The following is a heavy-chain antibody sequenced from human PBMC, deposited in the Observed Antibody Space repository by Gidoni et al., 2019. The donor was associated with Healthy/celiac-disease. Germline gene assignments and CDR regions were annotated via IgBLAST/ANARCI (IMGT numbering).Heavy chain of an antibody. J-gene: IGHJ2*01. CDR1: GFTFSAYY. CDR3: ARVEQWLASNWYFDL. D-gene: IGHD6-19*01. CDR2: ISSSGSTI. V-gene: IGHV3-11*01. Sequence: QVQLVESGGGLVKPGGSLRRSCAAAGFTFSAYYMSWIRQAPGKGLEWVSYISSSGSTIYYADSVKGRFTISRDNAKNSLYLQMNSLRAEDTAVYYCARVEQWLASNWYFDLWGRGTLVTVSS.